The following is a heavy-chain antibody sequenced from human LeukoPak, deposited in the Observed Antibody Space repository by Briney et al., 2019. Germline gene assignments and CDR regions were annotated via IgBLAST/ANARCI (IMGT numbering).Heavy chain of an antibody. V-gene: IGHV3-23*01. J-gene: IGHJ4*02. CDR1: GFTFSSCA. CDR3: AIMHPYYDGSGYWVQ. CDR2: ISTSGGSS. D-gene: IGHD3-22*01. Sequence: GGSLRLSCAASGFTFSSCAMSWVRQAPGKGLEWVSGISTSGGSSSYADSVKGRFTISRDNPRNTLYMQMNSLRAEDTALYYCAIMHPYYDGSGYWVQWGQGTLVTVSS.